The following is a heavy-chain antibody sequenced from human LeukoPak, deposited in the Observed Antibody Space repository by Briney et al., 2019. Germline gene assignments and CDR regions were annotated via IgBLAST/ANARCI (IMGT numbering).Heavy chain of an antibody. CDR1: GFAFSSYA. Sequence: GGSLRPSCAASGFAFSSYAMSWVRQAPGKGLEWVSAISGSGGSTYYADSVKGRFTISRDNSKNTLYVQINSLRAEDTAVYYCARQQTYGIVRDTAFDIWGQGTKVTISS. V-gene: IGHV3-23*01. D-gene: IGHD2-21*01. CDR3: ARQQTYGIVRDTAFDI. J-gene: IGHJ3*02. CDR2: ISGSGGST.